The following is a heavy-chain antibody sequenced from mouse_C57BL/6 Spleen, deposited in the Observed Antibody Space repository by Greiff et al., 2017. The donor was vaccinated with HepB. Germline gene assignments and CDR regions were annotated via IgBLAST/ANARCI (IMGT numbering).Heavy chain of an antibody. D-gene: IGHD1-1*01. CDR2: ISGGGGNT. CDR1: GFTFSSYT. Sequence: EVMLVESGGGLVKPGGSLKLSCAASGFTFSSYTMSWVRQTPEKRLEWVATISGGGGNTYYPDSVKGRFTISRDNAKNTLYLQMSSLRSEDTALYYCARPITTVPYWYFDVWGTGTTVTVSS. V-gene: IGHV5-9*01. J-gene: IGHJ1*03. CDR3: ARPITTVPYWYFDV.